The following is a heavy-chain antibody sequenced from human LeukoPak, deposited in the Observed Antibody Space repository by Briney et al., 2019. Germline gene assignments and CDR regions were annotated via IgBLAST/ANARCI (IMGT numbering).Heavy chain of an antibody. CDR1: GGSISSYY. J-gene: IGHJ5*02. Sequence: SETLSLTCTVSGGSISSYYWSWIRQPPGKGLEGIGYIYYSGSNNYNLPLKSRVTISVDTSKNQFSLKLSSVTAADTAVYYCARGRIEVARSAAFDPWGQGTLVTVSS. CDR3: ARGRIEVARSAAFDP. V-gene: IGHV4-59*01. D-gene: IGHD6-19*01. CDR2: IYYSGSN.